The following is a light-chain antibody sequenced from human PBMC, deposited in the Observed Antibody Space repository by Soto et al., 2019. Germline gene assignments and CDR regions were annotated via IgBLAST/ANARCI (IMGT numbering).Light chain of an antibody. Sequence: DIQMTQSPSTLSASVGDRVTITCRASQNINNWLAWYQQKPGRAPTLLIYDASSLQSGVPSRFSGSGSGTEFTLTISSLQPDDFATYYCQQYQIDWTFGQGTKVDIK. CDR3: QQYQIDWT. V-gene: IGKV1-5*01. CDR1: QNINNW. J-gene: IGKJ1*01. CDR2: DAS.